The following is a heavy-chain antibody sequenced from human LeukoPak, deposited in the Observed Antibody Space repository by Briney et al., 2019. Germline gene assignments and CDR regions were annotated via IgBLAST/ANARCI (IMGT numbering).Heavy chain of an antibody. Sequence: SETLSLTCAVYGGSFSGYYWSWIRQPPGKGLEWIGEINHSGSTNYNPSLKSRVTISVDTSKNQFSLKLSSVTAADTAVYYCARGGESYSSSWLRGLLGLYYRGQGTLVTVSS. V-gene: IGHV4-34*01. CDR3: ARGGESYSSSWLRGLLGLYY. D-gene: IGHD6-13*01. J-gene: IGHJ4*02. CDR1: GGSFSGYY. CDR2: INHSGST.